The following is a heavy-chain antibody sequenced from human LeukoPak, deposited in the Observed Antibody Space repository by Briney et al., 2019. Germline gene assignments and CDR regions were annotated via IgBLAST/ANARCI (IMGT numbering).Heavy chain of an antibody. D-gene: IGHD5-18*01. V-gene: IGHV1-18*01. Sequence: ASVKVSCKASGYTFTSYGISWVRQAPGQGLEWLGWISAYNGNTNYAQKLQGRVTMTTDTSTSTAHMELRSLRSDDTAVYYCARDRRRGYSYGYDDYWGQGTLVTVSS. CDR3: ARDRRRGYSYGYDDY. J-gene: IGHJ4*02. CDR1: GYTFTSYG. CDR2: ISAYNGNT.